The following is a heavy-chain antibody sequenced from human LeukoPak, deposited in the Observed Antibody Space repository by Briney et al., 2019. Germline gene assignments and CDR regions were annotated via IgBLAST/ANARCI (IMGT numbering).Heavy chain of an antibody. CDR1: GFTFSSYG. CDR3: AKPHYYDSSGYYYEDY. Sequence: GGSLRLSCAASGFTFSSYGMHWVRQAPGKGLERVAVISYDGSNKYYADSVKGRFTISRDNSKNTLYLQMNSLRAEDTAVYYCAKPHYYDSSGYYYEDYWGQGTLVTVSS. J-gene: IGHJ4*02. CDR2: ISYDGSNK. D-gene: IGHD3-22*01. V-gene: IGHV3-30*18.